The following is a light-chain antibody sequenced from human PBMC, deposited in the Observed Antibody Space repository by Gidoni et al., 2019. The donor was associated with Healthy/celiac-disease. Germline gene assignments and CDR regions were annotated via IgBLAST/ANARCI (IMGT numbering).Light chain of an antibody. CDR3: QQSYSTPQT. CDR2: AAS. Sequence: DIQMTQSPSSRSASVGDRVTITCRASQSISSYLNWYQQKPGKAPKLLIYAASSLQSGVPSMFSGSGSGTDFTLTISSLPPEDFATYYCQQSYSTPQTFGQGTKLEIK. J-gene: IGKJ2*01. V-gene: IGKV1-39*01. CDR1: QSISSY.